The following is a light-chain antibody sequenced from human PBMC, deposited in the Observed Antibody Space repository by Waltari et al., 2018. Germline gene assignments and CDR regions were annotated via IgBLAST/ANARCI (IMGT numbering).Light chain of an antibody. CDR2: DVS. V-gene: IGLV2-14*03. J-gene: IGLJ2*01. CDR1: SSDVGAYNY. Sequence: QSALTQPASVSGSPGQSITISCTGTSSDVGAYNYVSWYQQHPGKAPNLMIYDVSNRPSGVSNRLSGSKSGNTASLTISGLQAEDEADYYCSSYISSSTLELFGGGTSLTVL. CDR3: SSYISSSTLEL.